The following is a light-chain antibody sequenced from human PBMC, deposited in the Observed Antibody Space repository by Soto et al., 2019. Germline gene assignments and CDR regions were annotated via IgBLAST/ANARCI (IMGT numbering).Light chain of an antibody. J-gene: IGKJ1*01. CDR1: QSVSSN. CDR2: GAS. V-gene: IGKV3-15*01. Sequence: EIVMTQSPATLSVSPGERATLSCRASQSVSSNLAWYQQKPGQAPRLLIYGASTRATGIPARFSGSGSGTEIDLTISSLQSEDFAVYYCQQYNNRPPWTFGQGTKVDIK. CDR3: QQYNNRPPWT.